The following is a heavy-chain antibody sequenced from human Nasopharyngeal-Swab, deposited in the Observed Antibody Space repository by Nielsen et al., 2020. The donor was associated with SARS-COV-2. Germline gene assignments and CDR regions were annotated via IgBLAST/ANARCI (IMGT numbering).Heavy chain of an antibody. D-gene: IGHD6-19*01. J-gene: IGHJ4*02. V-gene: IGHV4-39*01. Sequence: GSLRLSCTVSGGSISVSSYYWGWIRQPPGKGLEWIGSIYYSGSTYYNPSLKSRVTISVETSKNQFSLKLSSVTAADTAVYYCARGIAVAGNGGFDYWGQGNLVTVSS. CDR1: GGSISVSSYY. CDR3: ARGIAVAGNGGFDY. CDR2: IYYSGST.